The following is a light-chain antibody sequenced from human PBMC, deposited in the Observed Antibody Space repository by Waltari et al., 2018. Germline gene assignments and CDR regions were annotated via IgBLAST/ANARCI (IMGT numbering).Light chain of an antibody. CDR2: DVT. CDR1: STAVGGYHY. V-gene: IGLV2-11*01. CDR3: SSYGGTYFV. J-gene: IGLJ2*01. Sequence: QSALTQHRSVSGSPGQSVTISCTGTSTAVGGYHYVSWYQHHPGEVPKLMIYDVTQRPSGVPDRFSGSKSGNTASLTISGLQADDEADYYCSSYGGTYFVFGGGTRLTVL.